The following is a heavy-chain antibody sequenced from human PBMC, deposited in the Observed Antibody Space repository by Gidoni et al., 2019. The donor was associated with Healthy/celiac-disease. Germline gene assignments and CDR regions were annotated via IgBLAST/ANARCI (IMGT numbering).Heavy chain of an antibody. CDR1: GFTFSSYG. V-gene: IGHV3-30*18. Sequence: QVQLVDSGGGVVQPGRSLRLSCAASGFTFSSYGMHWVRQAPGKGLEWVAVISYDGSNKYYADSVKGRFTISRDNSKNTLYLQMNSLRAEDTAVYYCAKWGGYDVYWGQGTLVTVSS. CDR2: ISYDGSNK. J-gene: IGHJ4*02. CDR3: AKWGGYDVY. D-gene: IGHD5-12*01.